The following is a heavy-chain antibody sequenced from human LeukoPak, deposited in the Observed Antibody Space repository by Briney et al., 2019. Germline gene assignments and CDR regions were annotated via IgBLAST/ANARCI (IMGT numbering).Heavy chain of an antibody. J-gene: IGHJ4*02. V-gene: IGHV3-33*01. CDR2: IWYDGSNK. CDR3: ASAPFGELSFDY. D-gene: IGHD3-10*01. CDR1: GFTFSSYS. Sequence: GGSLRLSCAASGFTFSSYSMHWVRQAPGKGLKWVAVIWYDGSNKYYADSVKGRFTISRDNSKNTLYLQMNSLRAEDTAVYYCASAPFGELSFDYWGQGTLVTVSS.